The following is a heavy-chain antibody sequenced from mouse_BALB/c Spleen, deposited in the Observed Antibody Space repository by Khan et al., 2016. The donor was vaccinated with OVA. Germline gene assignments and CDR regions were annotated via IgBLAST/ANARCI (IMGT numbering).Heavy chain of an antibody. Sequence: EVKLLESGPGLVKPSQSLSLTCTVTGYSITSGHGWNWIRQFPGNKLEWMGYISYSGSTNYNPSLKSRISITRDTSKNQFFLQLNSVTTEDTATYYCARTARIEYWGQGTTLTVSS. J-gene: IGHJ2*01. CDR2: ISYSGST. CDR1: GYSITSGHG. V-gene: IGHV3-2*02. CDR3: ARTARIEY. D-gene: IGHD1-2*01.